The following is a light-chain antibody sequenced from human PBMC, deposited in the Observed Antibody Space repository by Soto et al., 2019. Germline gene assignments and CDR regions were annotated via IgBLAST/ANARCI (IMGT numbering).Light chain of an antibody. CDR3: HQYNNWPPIT. CDR2: GAS. J-gene: IGKJ5*01. CDR1: QSVSSK. V-gene: IGKV3-15*01. Sequence: EIVMTQSPATLSVSPGERATLSCRASQSVSSKLAWYQQKPGQAPRLLIYGASTRATGIPAKFSGSGSGTEFTLTISSLQSEDFAVYYCHQYNNWPPITFGQGKRLEIK.